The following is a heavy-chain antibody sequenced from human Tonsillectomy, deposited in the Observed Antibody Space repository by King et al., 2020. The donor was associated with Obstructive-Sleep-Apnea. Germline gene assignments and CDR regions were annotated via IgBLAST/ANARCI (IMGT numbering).Heavy chain of an antibody. CDR2: IKQDGSEK. CDR3: ASSGISVY. Sequence: VQLVESGGGLVQPGGSLRLSCAASGFTFSIYWMSWVRQAPGKGLEGVANIKQDGSEKYYVDSVKGRFTISRENAKNSLYLQMNSLRAEDTAVYYCASSGISVYWGQGTLVTVSS. V-gene: IGHV3-7*01. CDR1: GFTFSIYW. D-gene: IGHD3-3*02. J-gene: IGHJ4*02.